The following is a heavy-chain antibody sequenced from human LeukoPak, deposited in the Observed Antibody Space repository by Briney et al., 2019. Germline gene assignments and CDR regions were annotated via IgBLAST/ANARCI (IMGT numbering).Heavy chain of an antibody. D-gene: IGHD3-10*01. Sequence: KPSETLSLTCSVSGGSISGYYWSWVRQPPGNGLECIVFIYYTGTTDYNPSLRGRLIISVDTSKNQFSLKFNSVAAADTAIYYCARLTYYSSGNYLPDAFDVWGPGTMVTVSS. J-gene: IGHJ3*01. CDR1: GGSISGYY. CDR2: IYYTGTT. CDR3: ARLTYYSSGNYLPDAFDV. V-gene: IGHV4-59*01.